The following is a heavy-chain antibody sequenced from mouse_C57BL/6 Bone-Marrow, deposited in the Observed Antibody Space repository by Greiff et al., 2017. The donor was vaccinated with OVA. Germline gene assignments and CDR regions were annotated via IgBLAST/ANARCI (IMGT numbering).Heavy chain of an antibody. Sequence: EVHLVESGGGLVQPGGSLKLSCAASGFTFSDYGMAWVRQAPRKGPEWVAFISNLAYSIYYADTVTGRFTISRENAKNTLYLEMSSLRSEDTAMYYCARLGYYGSSPYYAMDYWGQGTSVTVSS. V-gene: IGHV5-15*01. J-gene: IGHJ4*01. D-gene: IGHD1-1*01. CDR3: ARLGYYGSSPYYAMDY. CDR1: GFTFSDYG. CDR2: ISNLAYSI.